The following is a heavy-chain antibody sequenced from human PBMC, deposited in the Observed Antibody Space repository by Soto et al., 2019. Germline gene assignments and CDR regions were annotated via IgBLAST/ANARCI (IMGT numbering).Heavy chain of an antibody. CDR3: ARAHYDSSGYYGPEIDY. V-gene: IGHV1-69*13. Sequence: SVKVSCKASGGTFSSYAISWVRQAPGQGLEWMGGIIPIFGTANYAQKFQVRVTITADESTSTAYMELSSLRSEDTAVYYCARAHYDSSGYYGPEIDYWGQGTLVTVSS. CDR2: IIPIFGTA. CDR1: GGTFSSYA. J-gene: IGHJ4*02. D-gene: IGHD3-22*01.